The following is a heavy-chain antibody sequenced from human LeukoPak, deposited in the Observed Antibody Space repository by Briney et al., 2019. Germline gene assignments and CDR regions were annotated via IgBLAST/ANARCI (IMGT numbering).Heavy chain of an antibody. J-gene: IGHJ4*02. V-gene: IGHV3-23*01. CDR3: AKATGYYGDYYFDH. D-gene: IGHD4-17*01. CDR2: ISGGGAST. CDR1: GFTFSSYA. Sequence: PGGSLRLSCAASGFTFSSYAMSLVRQAPGKVLEWVSVISGGGASTYYADSVKGRFTISRDNSKNTLYLQMNSLRAEDTAVYYCAKATGYYGDYYFDHWGQGTPVTVSS.